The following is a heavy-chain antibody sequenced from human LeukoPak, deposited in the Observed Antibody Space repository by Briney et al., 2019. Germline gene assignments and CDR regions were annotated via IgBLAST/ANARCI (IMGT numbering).Heavy chain of an antibody. V-gene: IGHV4-34*01. D-gene: IGHD6-19*01. J-gene: IGHJ5*02. Sequence: SETLSLTCAVYGGSFGGYYWSWIRQPPGKGLEWIGEINHSGSTNYNPSLKSRVTISVDTSKNQFSLKLSSVTAADTAVYYCASLIAVAGTIDPWGQGTLVTVSS. CDR3: ASLIAVAGTIDP. CDR2: INHSGST. CDR1: GGSFGGYY.